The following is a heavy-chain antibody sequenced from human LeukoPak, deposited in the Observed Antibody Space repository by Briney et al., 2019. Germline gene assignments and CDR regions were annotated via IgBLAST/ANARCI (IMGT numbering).Heavy chain of an antibody. CDR1: GFTFSSFA. CDR3: VKRYTSSYYFDY. J-gene: IGHJ4*02. V-gene: IGHV3-64D*09. Sequence: KSGGSLRLSSSASGFTFSSFAMHWVRQAPGKGLEYVSAINSNGDSTYYADSVKGRFTISRDNSKNTLYLQMSSLRAEDTAVYYCVKRYTSSYYFDYWGQGTLVTVSS. D-gene: IGHD6-6*01. CDR2: INSNGDST.